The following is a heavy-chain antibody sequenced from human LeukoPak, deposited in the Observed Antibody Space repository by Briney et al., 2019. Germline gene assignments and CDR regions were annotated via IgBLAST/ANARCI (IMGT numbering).Heavy chain of an antibody. CDR2: IIPIFGTA. CDR1: GGTFSSYA. Sequence: GASVKVSCKASGGTFSSYAISWVRQAPGQGLEWMGGIIPIFGTANYAQKFQGRVTITTDESTSTAYMELSSLRSEDTAVYYCARGTVDIAMAYYFDYWGQGTLVTVSS. CDR3: ARGTVDIAMAYYFDY. V-gene: IGHV1-69*05. J-gene: IGHJ4*02. D-gene: IGHD5-18*01.